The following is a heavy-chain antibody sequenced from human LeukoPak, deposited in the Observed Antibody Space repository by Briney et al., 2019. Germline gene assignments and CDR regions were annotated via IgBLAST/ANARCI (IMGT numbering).Heavy chain of an antibody. CDR2: ISTGSSYT. CDR3: AKEGDGYIT. V-gene: IGHV3-11*05. Sequence: GGSLRLSCAASGFTFSDYYMSWIRQAPGRGLEWVSYISTGSSYTNYADSVKGRFTISRDNSKNTLYLQMNSLRAEDTAVYHCAKEGDGYITWGQGTLVTVSS. CDR1: GFTFSDYY. D-gene: IGHD5-24*01. J-gene: IGHJ4*02.